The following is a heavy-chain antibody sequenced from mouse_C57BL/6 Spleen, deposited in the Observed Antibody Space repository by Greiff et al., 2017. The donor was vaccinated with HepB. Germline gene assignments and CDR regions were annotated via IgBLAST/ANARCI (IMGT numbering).Heavy chain of an antibody. CDR1: GFSLTSYG. J-gene: IGHJ4*01. V-gene: IGHV2-5*01. CDR2: IWRGGST. CDR3: AKKGDYDYDKGMDY. Sequence: VKLMESGPGLVQPSQSLSITCTVSGFSLTSYGVHWVRQSPGKGLEWLGVIWRGGSTDYNAAFMSRLSITKDNSKSQVFFKMNSLQADDTAIYYCAKKGDYDYDKGMDYWGQGTSVTVSS. D-gene: IGHD2-4*01.